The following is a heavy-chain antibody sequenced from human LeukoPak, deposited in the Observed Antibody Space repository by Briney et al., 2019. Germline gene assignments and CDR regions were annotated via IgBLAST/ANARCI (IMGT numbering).Heavy chain of an antibody. CDR3: ARNLVGATGY. D-gene: IGHD1-26*01. Sequence: SVKVSCMASGGTFSSYAISWVRQAPGQGLEWMGRIIPILGIANYAQKFQGRGTITADKSTSTDYMELSSLRSEDKAVYYCARNLVGATGYWGQGTLVAVSS. J-gene: IGHJ4*02. V-gene: IGHV1-69*04. CDR1: GGTFSSYA. CDR2: IIPILGIA.